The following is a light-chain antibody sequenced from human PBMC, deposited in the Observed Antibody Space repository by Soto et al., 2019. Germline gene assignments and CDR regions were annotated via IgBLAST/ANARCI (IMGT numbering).Light chain of an antibody. CDR1: SSVVGGYNY. CDR2: EVT. J-gene: IGLJ1*01. V-gene: IGLV2-8*01. Sequence: QSVLNQPSSAARAPGQSVTISCPGNSSVVGGYNYVSWYQQHPGKAPKLMIYEVTKRPSGVPDRFSASKSDNTASLTVSGLQAEDEADYYCSSYAGSYKYVFGTGAKVTVL. CDR3: SSYAGSYKYV.